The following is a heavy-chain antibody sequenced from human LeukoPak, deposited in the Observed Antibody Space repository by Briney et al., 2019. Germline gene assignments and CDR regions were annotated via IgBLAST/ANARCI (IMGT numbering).Heavy chain of an antibody. D-gene: IGHD3-10*01. J-gene: IGHJ2*01. CDR2: IYYSGST. CDR1: GGSISSYY. V-gene: IGHV4-59*01. Sequence: SETLSLTCTVSGGSISSYYWSWIRQPPGKGLEWIGYIYYSGSTNYNPSLKSRVTISVDTSKNQFSLKLSSVTAADTAVYHCARAARLLWFGELLPYWYFDLWGRGTLVTVSS. CDR3: ARAARLLWFGELLPYWYFDL.